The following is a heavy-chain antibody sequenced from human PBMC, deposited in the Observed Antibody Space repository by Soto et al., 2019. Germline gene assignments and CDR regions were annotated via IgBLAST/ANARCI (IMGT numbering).Heavy chain of an antibody. D-gene: IGHD4-4*01. CDR3: ARVDSNYVSLDY. CDR2: IYYSGST. Sequence: LSLTCTVSGGSISSGDYYWSWIRQPPGKGLEWIGYIYYSGSTYYNPSLKSRVTISVDTSKNQFSLKLSSVTAADTAVYYCARVDSNYVSLDYWGQGTLVTVSS. V-gene: IGHV4-30-4*01. CDR1: GGSISSGDYY. J-gene: IGHJ4*02.